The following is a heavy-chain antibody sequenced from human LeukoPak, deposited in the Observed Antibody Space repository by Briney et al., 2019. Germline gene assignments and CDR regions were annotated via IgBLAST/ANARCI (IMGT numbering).Heavy chain of an antibody. CDR3: ARHFYCSSTSCYLPIGY. V-gene: IGHV3-53*01. Sequence: GGSLRLSCAASGFTVSSNYMSWVRQAPGKGLEWVSVIYSGGSTYYADSVKGRFTIPRDNSKNTLYLQMNSLRAEDTAVYYCARHFYCSSTSCYLPIGYWGQGTLVTVSS. CDR1: GFTVSSNY. D-gene: IGHD2-2*01. CDR2: IYSGGST. J-gene: IGHJ4*02.